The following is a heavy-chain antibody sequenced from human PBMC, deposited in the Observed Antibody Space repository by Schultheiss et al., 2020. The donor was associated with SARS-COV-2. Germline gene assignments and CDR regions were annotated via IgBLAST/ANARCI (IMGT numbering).Heavy chain of an antibody. CDR2: IGTAGDT. J-gene: IGHJ6*03. CDR1: GFTFSSYD. V-gene: IGHV3-13*04. Sequence: GESLKISCAASGFTFSSYDMHWVRQATGKGLEWVSAIGTAGDTYYPGSVKGRFTIPRDDSKNTVFLQMTSLRAEDTAVYYCARDQRGNTFGQNYYYFMDLWGKGTTVTVSS. CDR3: ARDQRGNTFGQNYYYFMDL. D-gene: IGHD3-10*01.